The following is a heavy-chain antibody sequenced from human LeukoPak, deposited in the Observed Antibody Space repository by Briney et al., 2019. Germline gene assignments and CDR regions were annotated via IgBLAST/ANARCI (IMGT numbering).Heavy chain of an antibody. Sequence: ASVKVSCKASGYTFTGYYMHWVRQAPGQGLEWMGWINPNSGGTNNAQKFQGRVTMTRDTSISTAYMELSRLRSDDTAVYYCARDIVVVPAAMGYYYYGMDVWGQGTTVTVSS. CDR3: ARDIVVVPAAMGYYYYGMDV. V-gene: IGHV1-2*02. D-gene: IGHD2-2*01. CDR2: INPNSGGT. CDR1: GYTFTGYY. J-gene: IGHJ6*02.